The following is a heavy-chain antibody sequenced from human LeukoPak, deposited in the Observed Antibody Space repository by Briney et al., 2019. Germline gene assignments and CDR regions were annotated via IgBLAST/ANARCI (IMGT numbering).Heavy chain of an antibody. CDR2: IWYDGDNK. CDR1: RFSFSSYV. V-gene: IGHV3-33*06. CDR3: AKARATYLYDTSGYSGLDY. D-gene: IGHD3-22*01. Sequence: GGSLRLSCAASRFSFSSYVMHWVRQAPGKGLEGVALIWYDGDNKYYSDSVKGRFTISRDNSKNTLYLQMNSLRAEDTAVYYCAKARATYLYDTSGYSGLDYWGQGTLVTVSS. J-gene: IGHJ4*02.